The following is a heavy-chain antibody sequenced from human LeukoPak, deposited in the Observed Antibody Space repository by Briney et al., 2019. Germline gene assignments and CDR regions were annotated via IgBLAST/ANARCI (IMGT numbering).Heavy chain of an antibody. CDR1: GYTFTGYY. Sequence: ASVKVSCKASGYTFTGYYMHWVRQAPGQGLEWMGWMNPNSGNTGYAQKFQGRVTITRNTSISTAYMELSSLRSEDTAVYYCARRKAAARGVWFDPWGQGTLVTVSS. D-gene: IGHD6-13*01. J-gene: IGHJ5*02. CDR2: MNPNSGNT. V-gene: IGHV1-8*03. CDR3: ARRKAAARGVWFDP.